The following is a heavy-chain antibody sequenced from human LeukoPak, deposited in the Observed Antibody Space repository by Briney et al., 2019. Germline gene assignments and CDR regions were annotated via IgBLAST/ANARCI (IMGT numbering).Heavy chain of an antibody. CDR3: ARGGSNYDLLTGSYYFDF. CDR2: ISDSGST. V-gene: IGHV4-59*01. J-gene: IGHJ4*02. CDR1: GGSTRSYY. Sequence: SETLSLAWAVSGGSTRSYYWSWIRQPPGKGLEWIGYISDSGSTKYNPSLESRVTISVDTSKNQFSLKLTSVTAADTAVYYCARGGSNYDLLTGSYYFDFWGQGTVVSVSS. D-gene: IGHD3-9*01.